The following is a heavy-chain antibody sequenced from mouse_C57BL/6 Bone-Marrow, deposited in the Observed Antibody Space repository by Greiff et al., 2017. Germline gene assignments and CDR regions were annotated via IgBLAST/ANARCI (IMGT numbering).Heavy chain of an antibody. V-gene: IGHV1-55*01. D-gene: IGHD4-1*01. CDR1: GYTFTSYW. Sequence: QVQLQQPGAELVKPGASVKMSCKASGYTFTSYWITWVKQRPGQGLEWIGDIYPTSGRTNYNEKFKSKAILTVDPSSNTAYMQLSSLTSADSAVFYCARAGPLGRSCDYWGQGATLTESS. CDR2: IYPTSGRT. CDR3: ARAGPLGRSCDY. J-gene: IGHJ2*01.